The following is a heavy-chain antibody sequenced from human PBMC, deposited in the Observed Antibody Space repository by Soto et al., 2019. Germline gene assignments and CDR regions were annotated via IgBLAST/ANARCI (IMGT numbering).Heavy chain of an antibody. D-gene: IGHD6-19*01. Sequence: EVQLVESGGGLVQPGGSLRLSCAASGFTFSSYSINWVRQAPGKGLEWVSYISSSSSTIYYADSVKGRFTISRDNAKNSLYLQVNSLRVEDTAVYYCTVGGGGWFPFDYWGQGTLVTVSS. CDR1: GFTFSSYS. V-gene: IGHV3-48*01. J-gene: IGHJ4*02. CDR2: ISSSSSTI. CDR3: TVGGGGWFPFDY.